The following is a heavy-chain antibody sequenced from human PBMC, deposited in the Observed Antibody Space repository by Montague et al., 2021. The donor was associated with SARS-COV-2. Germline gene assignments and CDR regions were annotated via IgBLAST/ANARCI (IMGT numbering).Heavy chain of an antibody. CDR2: INHGGST. D-gene: IGHD2-15*01. V-gene: IGHV4-34*01. J-gene: IGHJ6*02. Sequence: SETLSLTCAVYGGSFSGYYWSWIRQPAGKGLERIGEINHGGSTNYKPSRKSRVTISVDTSKNQFYRKLSSVTAADTAVYYCARGPVDDNCSGGSCYYRYYYGMDVWGQGTTVTVSS. CDR3: ARGPVDDNCSGGSCYYRYYYGMDV. CDR1: GGSFSGYY.